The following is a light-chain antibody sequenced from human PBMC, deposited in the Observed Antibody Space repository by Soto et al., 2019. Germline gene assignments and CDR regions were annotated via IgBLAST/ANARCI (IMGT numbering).Light chain of an antibody. CDR3: QSYDSSLSGSV. Sequence: SVLTQAPSVSGAPGQRVTISCTGSSSNIGAGYDVHWYQQLPGTAPKLLIYGNSNRPSGVPDRFSGSKSGTSASLAITGLQAEDEADYYCQSYDSSLSGSVFGTGTKLTVL. J-gene: IGLJ1*01. V-gene: IGLV1-40*01. CDR1: SSNIGAGYD. CDR2: GNS.